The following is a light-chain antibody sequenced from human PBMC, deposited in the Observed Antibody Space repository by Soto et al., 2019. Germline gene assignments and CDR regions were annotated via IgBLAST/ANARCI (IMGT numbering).Light chain of an antibody. J-gene: IGLJ1*01. Sequence: QSVLTQPASVSGSPGQKVTISCSGSSSNIGGNSVSWYQQLAGTAPKLLIYADNKRPSGIPDRFSGSKSGTSATLGITGFQTGDEADYYCGSWDSSLSAYVFGPGSQVT. CDR2: ADN. V-gene: IGLV1-51*01. CDR3: GSWDSSLSAYV. CDR1: SSNIGGNS.